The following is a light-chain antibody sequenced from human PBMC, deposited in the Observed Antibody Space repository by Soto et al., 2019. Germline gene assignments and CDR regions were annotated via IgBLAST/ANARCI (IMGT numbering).Light chain of an antibody. CDR3: QQYNNSWT. CDR2: GAS. V-gene: IGKV3-15*01. CDR1: QSVSSN. Sequence: ELVMAQSQASRSVSPGEIATRSCRASQSVSSNLAWYQQKPGQAPRLLIYGASTRATGIPARFSGSGSGTEFTLTISSLESEDFAVYYCQQYNNSWTFGQGTKVDI. J-gene: IGKJ1*01.